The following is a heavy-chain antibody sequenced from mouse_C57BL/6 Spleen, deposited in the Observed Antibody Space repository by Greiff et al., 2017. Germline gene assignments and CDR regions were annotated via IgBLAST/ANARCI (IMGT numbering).Heavy chain of an antibody. CDR3: ARYYYGSFYAMDY. Sequence: QVQLQQSGAELVKPGASVKISCKASGYAFSSYWMNWVKQRPGKGLEGIGQIYPGDGDTNYNGKFKGKATLTADKSSRTASMQLSSLTSEDSAFYFCARYYYGSFYAMDYWGQGTSVTVAS. CDR1: GYAFSSYW. V-gene: IGHV1-80*01. D-gene: IGHD1-1*01. CDR2: IYPGDGDT. J-gene: IGHJ4*01.